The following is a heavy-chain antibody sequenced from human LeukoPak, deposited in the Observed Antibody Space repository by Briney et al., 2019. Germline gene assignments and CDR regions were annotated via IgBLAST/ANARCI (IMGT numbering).Heavy chain of an antibody. V-gene: IGHV4-30-4*08. D-gene: IGHD4-17*01. J-gene: IGHJ3*02. CDR1: GGSISSGDYY. CDR3: ASDRLRGPDAFDI. Sequence: SETLSLTCTVSGGSISSGDYYWSWIRQPPGKGLEWIGYIYYSGSTYYNPSLKSRVTISVDTSKNPFSLKLSSVTAADTAVYYCASDRLRGPDAFDIWGQGTMVTVSS. CDR2: IYYSGST.